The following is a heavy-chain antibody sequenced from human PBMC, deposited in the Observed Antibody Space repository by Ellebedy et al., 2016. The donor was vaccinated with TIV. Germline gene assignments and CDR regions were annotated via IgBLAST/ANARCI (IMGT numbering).Heavy chain of an antibody. CDR1: GFTFIDYA. V-gene: IGHV3-23*01. Sequence: GGSLRLXCAASGFTFIDYAINWVRQSPGKGLEWVSSINGRGDRTYYADSVKGRFTISRDNSKSTLFLQMNSLRAEDTAIYFCARRRDGGCSGASCHSAWAYWGQGTLVTVSS. D-gene: IGHD2-15*01. CDR3: ARRRDGGCSGASCHSAWAY. J-gene: IGHJ4*02. CDR2: INGRGDRT.